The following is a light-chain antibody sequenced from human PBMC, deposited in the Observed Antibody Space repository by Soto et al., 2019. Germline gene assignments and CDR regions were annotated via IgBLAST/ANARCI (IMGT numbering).Light chain of an antibody. Sequence: QSVLTQPPSVYGAPGQRVTISCTGGSSNIGAGYDVHWYQQLPGTAPKVLIYGNSNRPSGVPDRFSGSKSATSASLAITGLQAEDEADYYCQSYDNSLSGWVFGGGTQLTVL. CDR2: GNS. CDR1: SSNIGAGYD. CDR3: QSYDNSLSGWV. J-gene: IGLJ2*01. V-gene: IGLV1-40*01.